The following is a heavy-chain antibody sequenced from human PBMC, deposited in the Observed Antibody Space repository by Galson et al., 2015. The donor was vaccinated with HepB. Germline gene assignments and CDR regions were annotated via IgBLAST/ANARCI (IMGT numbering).Heavy chain of an antibody. V-gene: IGHV3-48*01. CDR2: ISSSSSTI. D-gene: IGHD4-11*01. J-gene: IGHJ6*02. CDR1: GLTFSSYS. CDR3: ARDSGTYYSNCYYYAMDV. Sequence: SLRLSCAASGLTFSSYSMNWVRQAPGKGLEWVSYISSSSSTIYYAGSVRGRFTISRDNAKNSLYLQMNSLRADDTAVYYCARDSGTYYSNCYYYAMDVWGQGTTVTVSS.